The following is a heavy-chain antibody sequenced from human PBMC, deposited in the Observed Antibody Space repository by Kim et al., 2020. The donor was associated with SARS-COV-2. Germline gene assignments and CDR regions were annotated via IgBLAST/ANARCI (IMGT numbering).Heavy chain of an antibody. Sequence: GGSLRLSCAASGFTFSNYWMHWVRQAPEKGLVWVARVSSDGSGTSYADSVKGRFSISRDNAKNTVDLQMHSLRPEDTAVYYGGSVFGFWGPGTLVTVSS. D-gene: IGHD3-16*01. CDR3: GSVFGF. CDR2: VSSDGSGT. J-gene: IGHJ4*02. V-gene: IGHV3-74*01. CDR1: GFTFSNYW.